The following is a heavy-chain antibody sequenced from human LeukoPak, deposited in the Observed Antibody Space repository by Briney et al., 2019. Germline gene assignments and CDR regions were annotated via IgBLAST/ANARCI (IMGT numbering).Heavy chain of an antibody. J-gene: IGHJ4*02. CDR2: IKQDGSEI. D-gene: IGHD3-10*01. CDR1: GFSFNNFW. Sequence: GGSLRLSCAASGFSFNNFWMNWVRQAPGKGLEWVANIKQDGSEIYYVDSVKGRFTISRDNAKNSLYLHMNSLRAEDTAVYYCARGPFGEFDYWGQGTLVTVSS. V-gene: IGHV3-7*01. CDR3: ARGPFGEFDY.